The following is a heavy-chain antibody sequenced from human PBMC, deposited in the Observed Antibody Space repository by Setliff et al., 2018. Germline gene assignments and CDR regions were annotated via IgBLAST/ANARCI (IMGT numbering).Heavy chain of an antibody. D-gene: IGHD6-13*01. CDR1: GYTLSRHY. Sequence: ASVKVSCKATGYTLSRHYMHWVRQAPGQGLEWMGIINPGGGSASIVEKFQGRVTMTSDTSTSTVYLDLSGLTPEDTAVYYCGRAGVAAADRKGLLDHWGQGTQVTVSS. V-gene: IGHV1-46*01. CDR3: GRAGVAAADRKGLLDH. CDR2: INPGGGSA. J-gene: IGHJ4*02.